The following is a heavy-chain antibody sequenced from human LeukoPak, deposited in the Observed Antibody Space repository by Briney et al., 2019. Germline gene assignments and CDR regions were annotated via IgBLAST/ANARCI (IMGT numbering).Heavy chain of an antibody. CDR1: GFTFSSYG. J-gene: IGHJ4*02. CDR2: ISGSGGST. D-gene: IGHD5-12*01. CDR3: ARGWQSWI. V-gene: IGHV3-23*01. Sequence: PGGTLRLSCAASGFTFSSYGMTWVRQAPGKGLEWVSGISGSGGSTYYADSVKGRFTISRDNSKNTLYLQMNSLRAEDTAVYYCARGWQSWIWGQGTLVTVSS.